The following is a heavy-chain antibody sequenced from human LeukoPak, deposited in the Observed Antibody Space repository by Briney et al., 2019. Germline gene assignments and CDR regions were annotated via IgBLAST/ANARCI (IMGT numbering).Heavy chain of an antibody. CDR3: ARHREISSRDFEY. CDR1: GFDVSINY. Sequence: GGSLRLSCAASGFDVSINYMNWIRQSPEKGLEWVSIIHNDGNTYYAHSVKGRFTVSRDNSKNTLYLQMNSLRAEDTAVYYCARHREISSRDFEYWGQGTLVTVSS. V-gene: IGHV3-66*04. J-gene: IGHJ4*02. D-gene: IGHD1-26*01. CDR2: IHNDGNT.